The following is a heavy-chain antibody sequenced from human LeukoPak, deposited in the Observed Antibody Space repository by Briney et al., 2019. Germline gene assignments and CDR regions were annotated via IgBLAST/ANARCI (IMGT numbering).Heavy chain of an antibody. CDR1: GFSFSSCA. V-gene: IGHV3-30-3*01. CDR3: VKGVATYESISGYFDY. J-gene: IGHJ4*02. CDR2: ISHDGINK. D-gene: IGHD3-22*01. Sequence: GGSLRLSCVASGFSFSSCAMHWVRQAPGKGLEWVTNISHDGINKHCVDSVRGRFTISRDNSKNTLFLQMNSLTAEDTAVYYCVKGVATYESISGYFDYWGQGTLVTVSS.